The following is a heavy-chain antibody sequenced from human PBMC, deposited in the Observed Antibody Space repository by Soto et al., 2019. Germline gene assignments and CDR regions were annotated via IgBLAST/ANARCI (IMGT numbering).Heavy chain of an antibody. J-gene: IGHJ6*02. CDR1: GFTFSSYA. Sequence: GGSLRLSCAASGFTFSSYAMSWVRQAPGKGLEWVSAISGSGGSTYYADSVKGRFTISRDNSKNTLYLQMNSLRAEDTAVYYCAKADWNYYYYYYGMDVWGQGTMVTVSS. D-gene: IGHD1-7*01. V-gene: IGHV3-23*01. CDR2: ISGSGGST. CDR3: AKADWNYYYYYYGMDV.